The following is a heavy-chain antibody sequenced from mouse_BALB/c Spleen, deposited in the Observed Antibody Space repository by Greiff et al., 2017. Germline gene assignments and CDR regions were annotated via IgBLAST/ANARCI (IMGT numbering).Heavy chain of an antibody. D-gene: IGHD3-1*01. J-gene: IGHJ4*01. CDR3: ARHPARATSMDY. Sequence: EVQRVESGGDLVKPGGSLKLSCAASGFTFSSYGMSWVRQTPDKRLEWVATISSGGSYTYYPDSVKGRFTISRDNAKNTLYLQMSSLKSEDTAMYYCARHPARATSMDYWGQGTSVTVSS. CDR1: GFTFSSYG. CDR2: ISSGGSYT. V-gene: IGHV5-6*01.